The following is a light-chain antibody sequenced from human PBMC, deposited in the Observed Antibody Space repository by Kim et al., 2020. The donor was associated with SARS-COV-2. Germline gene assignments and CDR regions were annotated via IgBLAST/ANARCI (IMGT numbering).Light chain of an antibody. V-gene: IGKV1-5*01. J-gene: IGKJ1*01. CDR1: QSIGRW. Sequence: ASVGDRVTSTCRASQSIGRWLAWYQQKSGKAPNLLIYDASSLESGVPSRFSGSGSGTEFTLTISSLQPDDFATYYCQQYNSFSQTFGQGTKVEIK. CDR3: QQYNSFSQT. CDR2: DAS.